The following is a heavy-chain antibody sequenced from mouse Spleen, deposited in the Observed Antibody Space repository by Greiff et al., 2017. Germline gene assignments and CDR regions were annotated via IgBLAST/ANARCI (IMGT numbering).Heavy chain of an antibody. J-gene: IGHJ3*01. D-gene: IGHD2-12*01. V-gene: IGHV5-12-1*01. Sequence: EVQVVESGGGLVKLGGSLKLSCAASGFTFSSYYMSWVRQTPEKRLEWVATISNSGGSTYYPDSVKDRFTISRDNAKNTLYLQMSSLNSEDTAVYYCARYSYYSYGAWFAYWGQGTLVTVSA. CDR1: GFTFSSYY. CDR2: ISNSGGST. CDR3: ARYSYYSYGAWFAY.